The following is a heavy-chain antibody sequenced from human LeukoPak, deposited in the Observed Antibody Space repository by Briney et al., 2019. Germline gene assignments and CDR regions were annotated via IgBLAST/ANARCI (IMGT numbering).Heavy chain of an antibody. CDR2: IYYSGST. Sequence: SETLSLTCAVYGGSFSGYYWSWIRQPPGKGLEWIGYIYYSGSTYYNPSLKSRVTISVDTSKNQFSLKLSSVTAADTAVYYCARSGYCSGGSCSYYYYYYGMDVWGQGTTVTVSS. D-gene: IGHD2-15*01. V-gene: IGHV4-34*09. CDR3: ARSGYCSGGSCSYYYYYYGMDV. CDR1: GGSFSGYY. J-gene: IGHJ6*02.